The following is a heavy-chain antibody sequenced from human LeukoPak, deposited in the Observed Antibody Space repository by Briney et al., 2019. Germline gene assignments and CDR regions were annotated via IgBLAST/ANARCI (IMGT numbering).Heavy chain of an antibody. CDR1: GYIFTNFG. V-gene: IGHV1-18*01. CDR2: ISAYNGDT. J-gene: IGHJ4*02. CDR3: ARACGAY. D-gene: IGHD1-26*01. Sequence: ASVKASCKAFGYIFTNFGITWVRQAPGQGLEWMGWISAYNGDTKYGQSFQGRVTMTTDTSTNTAYMDLRSLRSDDTAVYYCARACGAYWGQGTLVTVSS.